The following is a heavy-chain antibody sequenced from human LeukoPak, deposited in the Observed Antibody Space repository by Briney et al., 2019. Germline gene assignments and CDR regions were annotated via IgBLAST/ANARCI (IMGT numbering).Heavy chain of an antibody. D-gene: IGHD2-2*02. CDR1: GYTFTDYY. J-gene: IGHJ6*03. CDR2: INPSGGST. V-gene: IGHV1-46*01. Sequence: ASVKVSCKASGYTFTDYYMHWVRQAPGEGLEWMGIINPSGGSTSYAQKFQGRVTMTRDMSTSTVYMELSSLRSEDTAVYYCARVAAEVVGVPGAIGFGWLRRDYYYMDVWGKGTTVTVSS. CDR3: ARVAAEVVGVPGAIGFGWLRRDYYYMDV.